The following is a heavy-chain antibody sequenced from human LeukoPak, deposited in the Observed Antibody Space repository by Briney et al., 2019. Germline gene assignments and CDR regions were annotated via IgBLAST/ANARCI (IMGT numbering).Heavy chain of an antibody. J-gene: IGHJ2*01. V-gene: IGHV4-30-2*01. Sequence: SETLSLTCAVSGGSISSGSYSWSWIRQPPGKGLEWIGYISHSGSTYYKPSLKSRVTISVDRSKNQVFLKLTSVTAADTAVYYCARYSSTWPYWYFDLWGRGTLVTVSS. CDR1: GGSISSGSYS. CDR3: ARYSSTWPYWYFDL. CDR2: ISHSGST. D-gene: IGHD6-13*01.